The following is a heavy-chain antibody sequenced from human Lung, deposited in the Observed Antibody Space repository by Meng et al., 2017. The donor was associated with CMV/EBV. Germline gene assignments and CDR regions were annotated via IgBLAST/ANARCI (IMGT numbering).Heavy chain of an antibody. J-gene: IGHJ4*02. CDR2: INPNSGGT. CDR1: RYTFTGYY. CDR3: ARDHPDYGGNAGY. D-gene: IGHD4-23*01. Sequence: KASRYTFTGYYRHWVRQAPGQGREWRGWINPNSGGTNYAQKFQGRVTMTRDTSISTAYMELSRLRSDDTAVYYCARDHPDYGGNAGYWGQGTLVTVS. V-gene: IGHV1-2*02.